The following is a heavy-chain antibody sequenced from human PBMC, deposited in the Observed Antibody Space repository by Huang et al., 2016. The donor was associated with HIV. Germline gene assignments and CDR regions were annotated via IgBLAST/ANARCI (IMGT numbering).Heavy chain of an antibody. CDR3: AAGVVPAADYYYYYGMDV. Sequence: QVQLVQSGAEVKKPGASVKVSCKASGYTFTGYYMHWVRQAPGQGLEWMGATNPNRGGTNYSQKFQGRVNMPRDPSISTGYMELSRLRSDDTAVYYCAAGVVPAADYYYYYGMDVWGQGTTVTVSS. CDR1: GYTFTGYY. V-gene: IGHV1-2*02. CDR2: TNPNRGGT. J-gene: IGHJ6*02. D-gene: IGHD2-2*01.